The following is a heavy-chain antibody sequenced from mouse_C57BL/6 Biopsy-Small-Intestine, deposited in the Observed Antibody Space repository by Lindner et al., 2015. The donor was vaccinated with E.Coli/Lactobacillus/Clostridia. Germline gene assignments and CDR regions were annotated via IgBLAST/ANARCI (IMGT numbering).Heavy chain of an antibody. CDR2: IDPANGNT. CDR3: ATRYYFDY. CDR1: VFNIKDDF. Sequence: VQLQESGAELVRPGASVKFVLYSFLVFNIKDDFMNWLKQRPEQGLEWIGRIDPANGNTKYAPKFQDRATLTSDTFSNTAYLQLSSLTSDDTAVYYCATRYYFDYWGQGTTLTVSS. V-gene: IGHV14-4*01. J-gene: IGHJ2*01.